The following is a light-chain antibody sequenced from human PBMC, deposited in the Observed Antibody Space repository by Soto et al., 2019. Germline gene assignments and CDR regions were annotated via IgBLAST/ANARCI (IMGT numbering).Light chain of an antibody. V-gene: IGLV1-51*01. J-gene: IGLJ1*01. CDR1: SSNIGGNS. CDR3: GSWDSSLSAYV. Sequence: QSVLTQPPSVSAAPGQKVTISCSGSSSNIGGNSVSWYQQLPGTAPKLLIYDDNKRPSGIPDRFSGSKSGTSATLGITGFQTGDEADYYCGSWDSSLSAYVLRTGTKV. CDR2: DDN.